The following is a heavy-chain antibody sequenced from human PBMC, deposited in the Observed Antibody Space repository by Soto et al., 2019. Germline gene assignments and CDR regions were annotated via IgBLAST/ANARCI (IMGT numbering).Heavy chain of an antibody. CDR1: GFTFTSSA. D-gene: IGHD3-3*01. CDR2: IVVGSGNT. V-gene: IGHV1-58*01. J-gene: IGHJ4*02. CDR3: AADPRFLEWLFAFDY. Sequence: SVKVSCKASGFTFTSSAVQWVRQARGQRLEWIGWIVVGSGNTNYAQKSQERVTITRDMSTSTAYMELSSLRSEDTAVYYCAADPRFLEWLFAFDYWGQGTLVTVSS.